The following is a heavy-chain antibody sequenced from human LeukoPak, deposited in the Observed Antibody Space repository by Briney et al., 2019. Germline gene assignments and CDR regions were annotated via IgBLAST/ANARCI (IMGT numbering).Heavy chain of an antibody. CDR2: IIPVLEIT. J-gene: IGHJ6*02. D-gene: IGHD5-18*01. Sequence: SVKVSCKTSGGTFSSSAITWVRQAPGQGLEWMGRIIPVLEITTYAQTLQGSVTITADTSTSTVYMELSSLRSEETAVYYCARDQGLTAPPPYGLDVWGQGTTGIVSS. CDR1: GGTFSSSA. CDR3: ARDQGLTAPPPYGLDV. V-gene: IGHV1-69*04.